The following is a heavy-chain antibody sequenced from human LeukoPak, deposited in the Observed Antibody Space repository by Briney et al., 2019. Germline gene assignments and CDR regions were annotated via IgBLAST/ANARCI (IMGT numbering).Heavy chain of an antibody. J-gene: IGHJ4*02. CDR3: ARGAAGTGAADY. V-gene: IGHV4-39*07. Sequence: PSETLSLTCTVSSGSISTSNYYWGWVRQPPGKALEWNGNIFYSGSTYYSPSLKSRVTISLDTSKNQFSLRLSSVTAADTAVYFCARGAAGTGAADYWGQGTLVTVSS. CDR2: IFYSGST. D-gene: IGHD6-13*01. CDR1: SGSISTSNYY.